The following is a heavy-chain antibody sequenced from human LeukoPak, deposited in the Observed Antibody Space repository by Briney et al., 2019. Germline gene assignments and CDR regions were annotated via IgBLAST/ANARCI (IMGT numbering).Heavy chain of an antibody. D-gene: IGHD5-24*01. CDR1: GGSISSYY. V-gene: IGHV4-59*08. CDR3: ARHREMDSYDAFDM. Sequence: SETLSLTCTVSGGSISSYYWSWIRQPPGKGLEWIGFIVYSGSTNYNPSLKSRVTISIDTSNNRLSLKLSSVTAADTAVYYCARHREMDSYDAFDMWGQGTMVTVSS. CDR2: IVYSGST. J-gene: IGHJ3*02.